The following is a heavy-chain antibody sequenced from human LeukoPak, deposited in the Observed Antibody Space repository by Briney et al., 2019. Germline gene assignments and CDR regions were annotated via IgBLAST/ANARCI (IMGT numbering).Heavy chain of an antibody. D-gene: IGHD2-2*01. CDR1: GFSVSSNY. V-gene: IGHV3-53*01. CDR2: LYSGGNT. J-gene: IGHJ3*01. CDR3: ARRYCSTCPTGHSFDL. Sequence: GGSLRLSCAASGFSVSSNYMSRVRQAPGKGLEWVSVLYSGGNTHYADSVNGRFTISRDNSKNTLYLQMNSLRAEDTAVYYCARRYCSTCPTGHSFDLWGQGTMVTVSS.